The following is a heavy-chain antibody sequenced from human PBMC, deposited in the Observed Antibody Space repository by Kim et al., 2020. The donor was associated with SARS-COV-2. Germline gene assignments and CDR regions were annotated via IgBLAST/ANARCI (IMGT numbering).Heavy chain of an antibody. Sequence: GGSLRLSCAASGFTFSDYYMSWIRQAPGKGLEWISYISSTSNYTNYADSMKGRFTISRDNAKNSLFLQMDSLRVEDTAIYYCVRGSYMPGYRTKGGTKCFDYWGEGPLVTVSS. V-gene: IGHV3-11*05. CDR1: GFTFSDYY. CDR2: ISSTSNYT. J-gene: IGHJ4*02. D-gene: IGHD3-9*01. CDR3: VRGSYMPGYRTKGGTKCFDY.